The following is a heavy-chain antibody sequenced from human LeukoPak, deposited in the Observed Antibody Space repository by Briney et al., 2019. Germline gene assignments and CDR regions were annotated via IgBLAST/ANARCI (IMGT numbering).Heavy chain of an antibody. V-gene: IGHV3-72*01. CDR2: VRKKTNSYTT. Sequence: GGSLRLSCAASGFTFSDHDMDWVRQGPGKGLEWVGRVRKKTNSYTTEYAASVKGRFTISRDDSQNSLYLQMNSLTAEDTAVYYCARLVGANNWGQGTLVIVSS. CDR1: GFTFSDHD. CDR3: ARLVGANN. D-gene: IGHD1-26*01. J-gene: IGHJ4*02.